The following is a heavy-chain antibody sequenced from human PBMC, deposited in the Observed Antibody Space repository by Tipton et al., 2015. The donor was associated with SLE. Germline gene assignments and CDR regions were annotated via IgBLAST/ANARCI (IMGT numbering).Heavy chain of an antibody. D-gene: IGHD3-9*01. CDR1: GYSISSYY. CDR2: IYYSGST. CDR3: ARASGFDWLSD. V-gene: IGHV4-59*01. J-gene: IGHJ1*01. Sequence: TLSLTCAVSGYSISSYYWSWIRQPPGKGLEWIGYIYYSGSTNYNPSLKSRVTISVATSKNQFSLKLSSVTAADTAVYYCARASGFDWLSDWGQGTLVTVSS.